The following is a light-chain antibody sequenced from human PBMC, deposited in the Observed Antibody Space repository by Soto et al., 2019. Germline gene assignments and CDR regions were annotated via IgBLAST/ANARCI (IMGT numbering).Light chain of an antibody. CDR2: GAS. CDR1: QSFSSSY. Sequence: EIVLTQSPGTLSLSPGERATLSCRASQSFSSSYLAWYQQKPGQAPRLLIYGASSRATGIPARFSGSGSGTVFTLTISRLEPEDFAVYYCQQYGSSPFTFGPGTKVDIK. CDR3: QQYGSSPFT. V-gene: IGKV3-20*01. J-gene: IGKJ3*01.